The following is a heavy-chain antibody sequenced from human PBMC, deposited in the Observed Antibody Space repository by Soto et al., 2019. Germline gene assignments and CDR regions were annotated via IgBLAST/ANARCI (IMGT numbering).Heavy chain of an antibody. V-gene: IGHV4-30-4*01. D-gene: IGHD2-8*01. CDR2: IYYSGST. CDR1: GDSISSGYYY. CDR3: ARDRLGYCTRTSCYYGMDV. Sequence: SETLSLTCTVSGDSISSGYYYWTWIRQPPGKGLEWIGSIYYSGSTYYAPSLKSRVAISVDTSKNRFSLRLSSVTAADAAVYYCARDRLGYCTRTSCYYGMDVWGQGTTVTVSS. J-gene: IGHJ6*02.